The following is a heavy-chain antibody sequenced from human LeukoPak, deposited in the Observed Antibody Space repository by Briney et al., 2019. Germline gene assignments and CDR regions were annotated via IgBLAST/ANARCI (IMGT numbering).Heavy chain of an antibody. D-gene: IGHD3-10*01. CDR2: ISYDGSNE. V-gene: IGHV3-30-3*01. CDR1: GFTFSSYA. CDR3: ARDLNEDGSGSFGY. Sequence: GGSLRLSCAASGFTFSSYAMHWVRQAPGKGLEWVAVISYDGSNENYADSVKGRFTISRDNSKNTLYLQMDTLRGEDTTVYYCARDLNEDGSGSFGYWGQGTLVTVSS. J-gene: IGHJ4*02.